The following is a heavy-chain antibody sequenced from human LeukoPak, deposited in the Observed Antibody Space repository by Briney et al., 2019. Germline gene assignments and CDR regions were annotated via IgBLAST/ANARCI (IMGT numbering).Heavy chain of an antibody. Sequence: PSETLSLTCTVSGVSISSYYWSWIRQPPGKGLEWIGYIYYSGSTNYNPSLKSRVTISVDTSKNQFSLKLSSVTAADTAVYYCARAGDSSSWYSRIDPWGQGTLVTVSS. V-gene: IGHV4-59*12. D-gene: IGHD6-13*01. CDR1: GVSISSYY. J-gene: IGHJ5*02. CDR2: IYYSGST. CDR3: ARAGDSSSWYSRIDP.